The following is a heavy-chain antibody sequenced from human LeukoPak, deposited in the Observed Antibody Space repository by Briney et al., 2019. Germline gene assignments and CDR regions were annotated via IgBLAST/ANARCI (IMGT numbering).Heavy chain of an antibody. CDR3: ARAGQRLGNWFDP. D-gene: IGHD3-10*01. Sequence: ASVKVSCTASGYTFTGYYMHWVRQAPGQGLEWMGWINTNSGGTNYAQKFQGRVTMTRDTSISTAYMELSRLRSDDTAVYYCARAGQRLGNWFDPWGQGTLVTVSS. CDR2: INTNSGGT. J-gene: IGHJ5*02. CDR1: GYTFTGYY. V-gene: IGHV1-2*02.